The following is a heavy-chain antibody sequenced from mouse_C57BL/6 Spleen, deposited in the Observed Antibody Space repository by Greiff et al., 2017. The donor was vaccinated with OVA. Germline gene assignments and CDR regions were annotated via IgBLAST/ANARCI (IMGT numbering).Heavy chain of an antibody. CDR3: ARRRGANWDVNWFAY. CDR1: GYTFTSYW. CDR2: IDPSDSYT. J-gene: IGHJ3*01. Sequence: QVQLQQPGAELVKPGASVKLSCKASGYTFTSYWMQWVKQRPGQGLEWIGEIDPSDSYTNHNQKFKGKATLTVDTSSSTAYMQLSSLTSEDSAVYYCARRRGANWDVNWFAYWGQGTLVTVSA. D-gene: IGHD4-1*01. V-gene: IGHV1-50*01.